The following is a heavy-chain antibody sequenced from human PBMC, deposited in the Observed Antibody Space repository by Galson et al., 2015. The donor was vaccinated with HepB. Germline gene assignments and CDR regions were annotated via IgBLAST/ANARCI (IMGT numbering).Heavy chain of an antibody. J-gene: IGHJ2*01. CDR3: ARAYLAVGATRIWYFDL. D-gene: IGHD1-26*01. CDR2: IYHSGST. V-gene: IGHV4-4*02. CDR1: GGSISSSNW. Sequence: ETLSLTCAVSGGSISSSNWWSWVRQPPGKGLEWIGEIYHSGSTNYNPSLKSRVTISVDKSKNQFSLKLSSVTAADTAVYYCARAYLAVGATRIWYFDLWGRGTLVTVSS.